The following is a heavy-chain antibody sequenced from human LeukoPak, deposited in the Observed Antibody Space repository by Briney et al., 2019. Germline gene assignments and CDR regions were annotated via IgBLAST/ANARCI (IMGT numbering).Heavy chain of an antibody. Sequence: GESLKISCKGSGYNFSRFWINWVRQMPGKGLEWMGIIYPDDSDTRYSPSFQGQVTISADKSFSTAYLHWSSLKASDTAMYYCARLLWSGYFDYWGQGTLVTVSS. J-gene: IGHJ4*02. CDR1: GYNFSRFW. D-gene: IGHD3-3*01. CDR2: IYPDDSDT. V-gene: IGHV5-51*01. CDR3: ARLLWSGYFDY.